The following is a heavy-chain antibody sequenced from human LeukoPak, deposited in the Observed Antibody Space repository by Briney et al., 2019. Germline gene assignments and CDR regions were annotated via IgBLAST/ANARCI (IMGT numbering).Heavy chain of an antibody. D-gene: IGHD3-10*01. CDR2: INPSSGGT. Sequence: GASVKVSCKASGYTFTGYYMHWVRQAPGQGLEWMGWINPSSGGTNYAQKFQGRVTMARDTSISTAYMELSRLRSDDTAVYYCARVVGGTMVRGVLLDYWGQGTLVTVSS. V-gene: IGHV1-2*02. J-gene: IGHJ4*02. CDR3: ARVVGGTMVRGVLLDY. CDR1: GYTFTGYY.